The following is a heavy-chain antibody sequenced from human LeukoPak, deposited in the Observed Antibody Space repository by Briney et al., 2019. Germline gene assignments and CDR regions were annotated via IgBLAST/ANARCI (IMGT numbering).Heavy chain of an antibody. J-gene: IGHJ6*02. CDR3: VKDRPCETCMPMDA. V-gene: IGHV3-23*01. D-gene: IGHD2-2*01. Sequence: GGSLRLSCAASGFTFSSYAMSWVRQAPGKGLEWVSAISGSGGSTYYADSVKGRFTISRDNSKDTVSLQMNSLRAEDSAIYFCVKDRPCETCMPMDAWAKGPRSPFL. CDR1: GFTFSSYA. CDR2: ISGSGGST.